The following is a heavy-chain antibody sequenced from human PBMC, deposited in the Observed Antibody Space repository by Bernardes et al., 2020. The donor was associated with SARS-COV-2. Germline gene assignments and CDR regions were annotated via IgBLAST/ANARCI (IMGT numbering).Heavy chain of an antibody. CDR3: ATGRFGEAPFHY. V-gene: IGHV4-34*01. CDR2: INYSGRT. D-gene: IGHD3-10*01. Sequence: SETLSLTCGFNGGSFSAYYWSWIRQSPGKGLQWIGEINYSGRTKYNPSLKSRVTISVDTSKKQFSVNLKSLTAADTAVYYCATGRFGEAPFHYWGQGTLVT. J-gene: IGHJ1*01. CDR1: GGSFSAYY.